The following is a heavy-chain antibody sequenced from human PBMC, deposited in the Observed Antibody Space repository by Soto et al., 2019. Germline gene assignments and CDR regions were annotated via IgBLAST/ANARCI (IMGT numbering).Heavy chain of an antibody. Sequence: PGGALRLSCTASGFTFGDYAMSWFRPAPGKGLEWVGFIRSKAYGGTTEYAASVKGRFTISRDDSKSIAYLQMNSLKTEDTAVYYCTRAVVVVAATQAFDIWGQGTMVTVSS. D-gene: IGHD2-15*01. CDR2: IRSKAYGGTT. CDR3: TRAVVVVAATQAFDI. V-gene: IGHV3-49*03. CDR1: GFTFGDYA. J-gene: IGHJ3*02.